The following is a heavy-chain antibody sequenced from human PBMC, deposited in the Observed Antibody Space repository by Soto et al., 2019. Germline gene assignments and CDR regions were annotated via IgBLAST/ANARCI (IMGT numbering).Heavy chain of an antibody. V-gene: IGHV3-33*01. D-gene: IGHD6-19*01. Sequence: QVQLVESGGGVVQPGRSLRLSCAASGFTFSSYGMHWVRQAPGKGLEWVAVIWYDGSNKYYADSVKGRFTISRDNSKNTLYLQMTGLSAEDTAVYYCATEGGIAVARTDYAGQGTLVTVSS. CDR3: ATEGGIAVARTDY. J-gene: IGHJ4*02. CDR2: IWYDGSNK. CDR1: GFTFSSYG.